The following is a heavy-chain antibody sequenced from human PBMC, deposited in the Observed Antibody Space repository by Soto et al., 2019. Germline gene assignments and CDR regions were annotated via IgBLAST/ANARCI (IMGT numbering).Heavy chain of an antibody. Sequence: PSETLSLTCTVSGGSISSSSYYWGWIRQPPGKGLEWIGSIYYSGSTYYNPSLKSRVTISVDTSKNQFSLKLSSVIAADTVVYYCARHASSSFLEWFAFDYWGQGTLVTAPQ. D-gene: IGHD3-3*01. CDR1: GGSISSSSYY. CDR3: ARHASSSFLEWFAFDY. V-gene: IGHV4-39*01. J-gene: IGHJ4*02. CDR2: IYYSGST.